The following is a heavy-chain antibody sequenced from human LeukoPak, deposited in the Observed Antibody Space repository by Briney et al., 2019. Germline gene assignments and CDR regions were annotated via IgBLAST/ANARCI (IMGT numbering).Heavy chain of an antibody. J-gene: IGHJ4*02. D-gene: IGHD2-15*01. CDR1: GYTFTGYY. V-gene: IGHV1-2*02. CDR3: ARATTPLGYCSGGSCYSFSL. Sequence: ASVKVSCKASGYTFTGYYMHWVRQAPGQGLEWMGWINPNSGGTNYAQKFQGRVTMTRDTSISTAYMELSRLRSDDTAVYYCARATTPLGYCSGGSCYSFSLWGQGTLVTVSS. CDR2: INPNSGGT.